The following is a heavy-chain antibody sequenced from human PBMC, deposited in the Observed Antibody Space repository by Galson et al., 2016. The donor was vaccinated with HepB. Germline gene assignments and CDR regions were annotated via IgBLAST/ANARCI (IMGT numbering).Heavy chain of an antibody. CDR2: IWYDGSNK. Sequence: SLRLSCAASGFTFSSYGMHWVRQAPGKGLEWVAVIWYDGSNKYYADSVKGRFTIFRDNSKNTLYLQMNSLRAEDTAAYYCARGGGGSSGYYLDYWGQGTLVTVSS. D-gene: IGHD3-22*01. CDR3: ARGGGGSSGYYLDY. V-gene: IGHV3-33*01. J-gene: IGHJ4*02. CDR1: GFTFSSYG.